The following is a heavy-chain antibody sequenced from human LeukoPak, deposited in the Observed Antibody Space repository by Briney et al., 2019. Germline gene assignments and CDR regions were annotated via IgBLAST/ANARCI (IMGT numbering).Heavy chain of an antibody. Sequence: KSGPTLVNPTQTLTLTCTFSGFSLITSGVGVGWIRQPPGKALEWLALIYWNDDKRYSPSLKSRLIITKDTSKNQVVLTMTNMDPVDTATYYCAHSHFTGYCSGTSCLHPSDYWGQGTLVTVSS. V-gene: IGHV2-5*01. D-gene: IGHD2-2*01. J-gene: IGHJ4*02. CDR3: AHSHFTGYCSGTSCLHPSDY. CDR1: GFSLITSGVG. CDR2: IYWNDDK.